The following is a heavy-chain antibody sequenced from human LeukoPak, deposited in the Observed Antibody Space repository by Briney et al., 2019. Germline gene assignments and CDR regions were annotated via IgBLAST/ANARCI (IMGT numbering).Heavy chain of an antibody. V-gene: IGHV4-34*01. J-gene: IGHJ4*02. CDR3: ARAVHSSSALDY. CDR2: INHSGST. CDR1: GGSFSGYY. Sequence: RSSETLSLTCAVYGGSFSGYYWSWIRQPPGKGLEWIGEINHSGSTNYNPSLKSRVTISVDTSKNQFSLNMKSVTAADTAVYYCARAVHSSSALDYWGQGTPVTVSS. D-gene: IGHD6-13*01.